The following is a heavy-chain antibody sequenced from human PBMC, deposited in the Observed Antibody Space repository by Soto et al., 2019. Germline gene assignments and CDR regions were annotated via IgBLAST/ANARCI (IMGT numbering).Heavy chain of an antibody. CDR1: GFSFSSYW. D-gene: IGHD3-3*01. CDR3: ARSGYPTLGYFDY. V-gene: IGHV3-74*01. J-gene: IGHJ4*02. CDR2: INSDGSST. Sequence: GGSLRLSCAASGFSFSSYWMHWVRQAPGKGLVWVSRINSDGSSTSYADSVKGRFTISRDNAKNTLYLQMNSLRAEDTAVYYCARSGYPTLGYFDYWGQGTLVTVSS.